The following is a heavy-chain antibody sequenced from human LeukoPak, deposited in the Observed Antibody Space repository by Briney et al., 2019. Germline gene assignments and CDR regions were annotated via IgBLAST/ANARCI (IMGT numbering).Heavy chain of an antibody. D-gene: IGHD1-14*01. CDR2: IYSSGST. CDR1: GGSLNAYY. Sequence: SETLSLTCSVSGGSLNAYYWSWIRQPPGKGLEWIADIYSSGSTNYNPSLKSRVTISVDTSKNQFSLTLSSVTAADTAVYYCARQPGGTAAFDLWGQGTMVTVSS. J-gene: IGHJ3*01. CDR3: ARQPGGTAAFDL. V-gene: IGHV4-59*08.